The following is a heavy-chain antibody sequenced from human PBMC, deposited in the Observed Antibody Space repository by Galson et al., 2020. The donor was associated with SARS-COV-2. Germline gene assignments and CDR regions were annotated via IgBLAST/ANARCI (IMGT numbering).Heavy chain of an antibody. Sequence: SETLSLTCTVSGGSISSHYWSWTRQPPGKGLEWIGYIYYSGSTNYNPSLKSRVTISVDTSKNQFSRKLSSVTAADTAVYYCSGSRGTLYLYGIYVWGHGTTVTVFS. CDR1: GGSISSHY. D-gene: IGHD2-8*01. CDR2: IYYSGST. CDR3: SGSRGTLYLYGIYV. V-gene: IGHV4-59*11. J-gene: IGHJ6*02.